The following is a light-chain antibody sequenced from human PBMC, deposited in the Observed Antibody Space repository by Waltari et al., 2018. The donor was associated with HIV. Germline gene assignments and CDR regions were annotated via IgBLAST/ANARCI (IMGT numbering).Light chain of an antibody. CDR1: ALPEQY. V-gene: IGLV3-25*03. CDR2: KDT. J-gene: IGLJ3*02. Sequence: SYELTQPPSVSVSPGQTATITCSGDALPEQYAFWYQQKPGQAPGMMMYKDTKRPSGIPERFSGSSSGTTVTLTISGVQAEDEADYYCQSSDRSGTYVVFGGGTKLTVL. CDR3: QSSDRSGTYVV.